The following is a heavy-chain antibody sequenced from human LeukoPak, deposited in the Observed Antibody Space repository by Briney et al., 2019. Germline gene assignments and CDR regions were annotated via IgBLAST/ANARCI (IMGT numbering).Heavy chain of an antibody. Sequence: SVKVSCKASGGTFSSYAISWVRQAPGQGLEWMGVIIPIFGTANYAQKFQGRVTITTDESTSTAYMELSSLRSEDMAVYYCASRWGYCSSTSCPLYYYYMDVWGKGTTVTVSS. J-gene: IGHJ6*03. D-gene: IGHD2-2*01. V-gene: IGHV1-69*05. CDR2: IIPIFGTA. CDR3: ASRWGYCSSTSCPLYYYYMDV. CDR1: GGTFSSYA.